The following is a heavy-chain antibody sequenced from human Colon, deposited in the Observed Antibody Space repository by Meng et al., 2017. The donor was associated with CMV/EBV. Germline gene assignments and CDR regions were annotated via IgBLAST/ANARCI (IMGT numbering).Heavy chain of an antibody. J-gene: IGHJ4*02. V-gene: IGHV3-30-3*01. CDR2: ISYDGSNN. CDR1: GFTFSSDA. CDR3: AKPDSSGYYSMAY. Sequence: GESLKISCAASGFTFSSDAMHWVRRAPGKGLEWVAMISYDGSNNYYAESVQGRFTVSRDNSKNTLYLQMNSLRDEDTAVYYCAKPDSSGYYSMAYWGQGTLVTVSS. D-gene: IGHD3-22*01.